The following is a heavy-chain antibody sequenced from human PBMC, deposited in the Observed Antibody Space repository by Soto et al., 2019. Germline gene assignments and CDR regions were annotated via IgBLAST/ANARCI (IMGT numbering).Heavy chain of an antibody. CDR2: ISYDGSNK. CDR1: GFTFSSYG. CDR3: AKDEPPYGELSGGLDY. J-gene: IGHJ4*02. Sequence: GGSLRLSCAASGFTFSSYGMHWVRQAPGKGLEWVAVISYDGSNKYYADSVKGRFTISRDNSKNTLYLQMNSLRAEDTAVYYCAKDEPPYGELSGGLDYWGQGTLVTVSS. D-gene: IGHD4-17*01. V-gene: IGHV3-30*18.